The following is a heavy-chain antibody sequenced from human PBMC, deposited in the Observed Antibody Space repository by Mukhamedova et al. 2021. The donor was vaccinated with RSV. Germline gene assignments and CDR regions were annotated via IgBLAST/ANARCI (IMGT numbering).Heavy chain of an antibody. V-gene: IGHV3-23*01. Sequence: VRQAPGKGLEWVSVISGNGDKTYYADSVKGRFTISRDNSKNTLHLQMNSLRAEDTAIYYCAKHGPVELGRSFFEYWGQGTLVTVS. CDR2: ISGNGDKT. D-gene: IGHD4-23*01. J-gene: IGHJ4*02. CDR3: AKHGPVELGRSFFEY.